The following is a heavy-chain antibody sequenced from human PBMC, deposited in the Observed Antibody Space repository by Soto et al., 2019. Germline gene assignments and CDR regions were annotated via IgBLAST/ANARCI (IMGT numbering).Heavy chain of an antibody. CDR1: GGTFSSYA. V-gene: IGHV1-69*06. CDR3: ARGPRIVVVVAATLAYYYYYGMDV. J-gene: IGHJ6*02. Sequence: GASVKVSCKASGGTFSSYAISWVRQAPGQGLEWMGGIIPIFGTANYAQKFQGRVTITADKSTSTAYMELSSLRSEDTAVYYCARGPRIVVVVAATLAYYYYYGMDVWGQGTTVTVSS. CDR2: IIPIFGTA. D-gene: IGHD2-15*01.